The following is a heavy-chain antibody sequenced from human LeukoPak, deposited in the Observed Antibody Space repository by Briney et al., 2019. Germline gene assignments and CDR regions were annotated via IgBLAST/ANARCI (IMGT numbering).Heavy chain of an antibody. CDR1: GFTFSSYS. J-gene: IGHJ3*02. CDR3: ARDELRGGPRGDAFDI. CDR2: ISASSTTI. D-gene: IGHD3-10*01. V-gene: IGHV3-48*01. Sequence: PGGSLRLSCAASGFTFSSYSMNWVRQAPGKGLEWVSYISASSTTIYYIDSVKGQFTISRDNAKSSLYLQMDSLRAEDTAVYYGARDELRGGPRGDAFDIWGQGTMVIVSS.